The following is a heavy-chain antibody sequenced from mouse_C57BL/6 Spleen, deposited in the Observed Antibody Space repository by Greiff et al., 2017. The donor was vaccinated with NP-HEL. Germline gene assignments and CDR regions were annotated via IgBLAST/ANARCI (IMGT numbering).Heavy chain of an antibody. CDR1: GYTFTSYW. V-gene: IGHV1-50*01. CDR3: ARRGTYYYALDY. D-gene: IGHD3-3*01. CDR2: IDPSDSYT. Sequence: QVQLQQPGAELVKPGASVKLSCKASGYTFTSYWMQWVKQRPGQGLEWIGEIDPSDSYTNYNQKFKGKATLTVDTASSTDYMQLSTLTPEDSAVYYCARRGTYYYALDYWGQGTSVTVSS. J-gene: IGHJ4*01.